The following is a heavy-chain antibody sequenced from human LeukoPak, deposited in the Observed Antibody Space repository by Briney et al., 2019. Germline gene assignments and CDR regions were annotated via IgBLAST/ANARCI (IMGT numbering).Heavy chain of an antibody. V-gene: IGHV3-48*02. J-gene: IGHJ5*02. CDR1: GFIFSSYS. D-gene: IGHD2-2*01. CDR3: AGLPLRADPYAGS. Sequence: GGSLRLSCAASGFIFSSYSMNWVRQAPGKGLEWVSYISSSSNAIYYADSVKGRFTISRDNAKNSLYLQMNSLRDEDTAVYYCAGLPLRADPYAGSWGQGTLVTVSS. CDR2: ISSSSNAI.